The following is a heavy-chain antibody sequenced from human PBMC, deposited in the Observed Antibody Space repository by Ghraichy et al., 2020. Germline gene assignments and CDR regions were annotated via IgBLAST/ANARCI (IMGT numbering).Heavy chain of an antibody. CDR2: TYYMSKWYN. CDR1: GDSVSSNSAA. D-gene: IGHD3-10*01. Sequence: SQTLSLTCAISGDSVSSNSAAWNWIRQSPSRGLEWLGRTYYMSKWYNDYAVSVKSRITINPDTSKNQFSLQLNSVTPEDTAVYYCARGAAGSGSYFNWFDPWGQGTLVTVSS. J-gene: IGHJ5*02. CDR3: ARGAAGSGSYFNWFDP. V-gene: IGHV6-1*01.